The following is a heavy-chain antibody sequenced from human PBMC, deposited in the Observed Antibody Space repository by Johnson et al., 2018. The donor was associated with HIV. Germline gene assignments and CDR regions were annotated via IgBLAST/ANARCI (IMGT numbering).Heavy chain of an antibody. D-gene: IGHD3-10*01. Sequence: MQLVESGGGVVKPGRSLRLSCAASGFTFSSYAMHWVRQAPGKGLEWVAVISYDGSNKYYADSVKGRFTIPRDNSKNTLYLQMNSLRAEDTAVSYCARSGLVQTYYYGSGSYKDAFDIWGQGTMVTVSS. V-gene: IGHV3-30*04. J-gene: IGHJ3*02. CDR3: ARSGLVQTYYYGSGSYKDAFDI. CDR2: ISYDGSNK. CDR1: GFTFSSYA.